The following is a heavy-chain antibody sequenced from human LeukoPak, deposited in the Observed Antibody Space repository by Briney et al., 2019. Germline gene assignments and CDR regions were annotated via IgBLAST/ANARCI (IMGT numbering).Heavy chain of an antibody. CDR3: ARDPPYYDSSGYYYDY. Sequence: GGSLRLSCAASGFTFNGFEMIWVRQAPGKGLEWVSSISGSSIYIYYADSVKGRFTISRDNAKNSLYLQMNSLRAEDTAVYYCARDPPYYDSSGYYYDYWGQGTLVTVSS. D-gene: IGHD3-22*01. CDR1: GFTFNGFE. CDR2: ISGSSIYI. J-gene: IGHJ4*02. V-gene: IGHV3-21*01.